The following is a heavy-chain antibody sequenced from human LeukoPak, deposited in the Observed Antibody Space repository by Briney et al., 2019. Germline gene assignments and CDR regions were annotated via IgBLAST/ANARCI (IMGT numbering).Heavy chain of an antibody. CDR1: GGSISSGGYY. J-gene: IGHJ4*02. Sequence: PSGTLSLTCTVSGGSISSGGYYWSWIRQPPGKGLEWIGYIYHSGSTYYNPSLKSRVTISVDRSKNQFSLKLSSVTAADTAVYYCARQTSLLIAAAGVFDYWGQGTLVTVSS. D-gene: IGHD6-13*01. CDR2: IYHSGST. V-gene: IGHV4-30-2*01. CDR3: ARQTSLLIAAAGVFDY.